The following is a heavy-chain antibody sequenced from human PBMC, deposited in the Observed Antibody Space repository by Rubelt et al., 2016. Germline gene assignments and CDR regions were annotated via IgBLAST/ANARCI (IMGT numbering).Heavy chain of an antibody. J-gene: IGHJ6*02. V-gene: IGHV7-4-1*02. CDR2: INTNTGNP. CDR3: ARGENSSGWPYYYYYGMDV. Sequence: WVRQAPGQGLEWIGWINTNTGNPTYAQGFTGRFVFSLDTSVSTAYLQISSLKAEDTAVYYCARGENSSGWPYYYYYGMDVWGQGTTVTVSS. D-gene: IGHD6-19*01.